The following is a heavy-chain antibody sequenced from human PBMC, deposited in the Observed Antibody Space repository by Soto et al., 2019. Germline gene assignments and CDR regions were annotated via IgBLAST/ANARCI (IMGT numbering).Heavy chain of an antibody. V-gene: IGHV3-23*01. CDR3: AKHSMITFGGVIVPNPDAFDI. Sequence: GGSLRLSCAASGFTFSSYAMSWVRQAPGKGLEWVSAISGSGGSTYYADSVKGRFTISRDNSKNTLYLQMNSLRAEDTAVYYCAKHSMITFGGVIVPNPDAFDIWGQGTMVTVSS. CDR1: GFTFSSYA. D-gene: IGHD3-16*02. CDR2: ISGSGGST. J-gene: IGHJ3*02.